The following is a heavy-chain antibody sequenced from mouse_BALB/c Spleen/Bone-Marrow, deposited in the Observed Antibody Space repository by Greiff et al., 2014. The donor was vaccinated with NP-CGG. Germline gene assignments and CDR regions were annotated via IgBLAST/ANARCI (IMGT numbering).Heavy chain of an antibody. CDR3: TTYALDY. V-gene: IGHV1-5*01. CDR2: IYPGNSDT. CDR1: GYSFTSYW. J-gene: IGHJ4*01. Sequence: EVHLVESGTVLARPGASVKMSCKASGYSFTSYWMHWVKQRPGQGLEWIGAIYPGNSDTSYNQKFNDKAKLTAVTSASTAYMELSSLTNEDSAVYYCTTYALDYWGQGTSVTVSS.